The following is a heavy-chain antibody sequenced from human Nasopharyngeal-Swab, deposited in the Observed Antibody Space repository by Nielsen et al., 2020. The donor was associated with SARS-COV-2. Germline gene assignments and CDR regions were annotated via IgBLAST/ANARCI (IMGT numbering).Heavy chain of an antibody. J-gene: IGHJ6*02. V-gene: IGHV3-21*01. Sequence: GGSLRLSCAASGFTFNNYNFNWVRQAPGKGLEWVSSISSSSYIYYADSVKGRFTISRDNAKNSLYLQMNSLRAEDTAVCYCARDGLDYDFWSAYFMDVWGQGTTVTDSS. CDR3: ARDGLDYDFWSAYFMDV. CDR1: GFTFNNYN. CDR2: ISSSSYI. D-gene: IGHD3-3*01.